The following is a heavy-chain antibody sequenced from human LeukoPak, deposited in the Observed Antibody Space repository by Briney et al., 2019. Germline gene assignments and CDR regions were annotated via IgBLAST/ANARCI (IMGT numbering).Heavy chain of an antibody. V-gene: IGHV5-51*01. Sequence: GESLKISCKASGXSFPTYWIGWVRQMPGKSLEWMGIIYPGDSDTRYSPSFQGQVTISADRSISTAYLQWSSLKASDTAIYYCARPKSYCSGGNCYPEYFQHWGQGTLVTVSS. CDR1: GXSFPTYW. CDR2: IYPGDSDT. D-gene: IGHD2-15*01. J-gene: IGHJ1*01. CDR3: ARPKSYCSGGNCYPEYFQH.